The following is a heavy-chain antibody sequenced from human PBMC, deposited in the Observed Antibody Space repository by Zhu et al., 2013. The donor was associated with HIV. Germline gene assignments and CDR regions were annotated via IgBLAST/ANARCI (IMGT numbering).Heavy chain of an antibody. Sequence: QVQLVQSGAEVKKPGASVKVSCKASGYTFTSYYMHWVRQAPGQGLEWMGIINPSGGSTSYAQKFQGRVTMTRDTSTRTVYMELSSLRSDDTAVYFCAREERKSQSDSYYGWLDVWGQGT. CDR1: GYTFTSYY. D-gene: IGHD3-10*01. J-gene: IGHJ6*02. CDR2: INPSGGST. CDR3: AREERKSQSDSYYGWLDV. V-gene: IGHV1-46*01.